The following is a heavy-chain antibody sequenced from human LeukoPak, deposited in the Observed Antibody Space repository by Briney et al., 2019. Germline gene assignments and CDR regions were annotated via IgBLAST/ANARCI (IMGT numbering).Heavy chain of an antibody. CDR2: IIPIFGTA. D-gene: IGHD2-21*02. J-gene: IGHJ3*02. CDR3: ARVRHIVVVTAVADAFDI. CDR1: GGTFSSYA. V-gene: IGHV1-69*01. Sequence: ASVTVSCKASGGTFSSYAISWVRQAPGQGLEWMGGIIPIFGTANYAQKFQGRVTITADESTSTAYMELSSLRSEDTAVYYCARVRHIVVVTAVADAFDIWGQGTMVTVSS.